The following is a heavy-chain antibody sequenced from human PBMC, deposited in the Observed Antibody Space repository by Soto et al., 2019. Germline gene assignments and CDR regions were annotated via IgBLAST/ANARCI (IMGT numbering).Heavy chain of an antibody. CDR1: GFTFSDYY. J-gene: IGHJ6*03. D-gene: IGHD2-2*01. V-gene: IGHV3-11*06. CDR2: ISSSSSYT. CDR3: ARGRSPYCSSTSCSYYYYYMDV. Sequence: GSLRLSCAASGFTFSDYYMSWIRQAPGKGLEWVSYISSSSSYTNYADSVKGRFTISRDNAKNTLYLQMNSLRAEDTAVYYCARGRSPYCSSTSCSYYYYYMDVWGKGTTVTVSS.